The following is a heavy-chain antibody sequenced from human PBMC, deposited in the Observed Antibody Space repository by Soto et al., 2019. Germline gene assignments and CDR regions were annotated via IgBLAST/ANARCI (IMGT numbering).Heavy chain of an antibody. CDR3: VTGDHLDR. CDR2: INPKTGDT. V-gene: IGHV1-2*02. Sequence: ASVKVSCKPSGYTFTGYYLNWVQQAPGRGLEWVGWINPKTGDTNNAQKFQGRVTMTTATSVSTRYMEQRGLKYCERALCDCVTGDHLDRWGQGTWVTVSS. J-gene: IGHJ5*02. CDR1: GYTFTGYY.